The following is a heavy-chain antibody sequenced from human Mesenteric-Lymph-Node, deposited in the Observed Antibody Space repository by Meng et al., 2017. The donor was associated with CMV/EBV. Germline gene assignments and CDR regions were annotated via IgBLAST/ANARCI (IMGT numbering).Heavy chain of an antibody. CDR2: ISYDESMR. CDR1: GFTFSSYG. CDR3: AKDDLVGNSYGYGGLGH. V-gene: IGHV3-30*19. Sequence: GGSLRLSCAASGFTFSSYGMHWVRQAPGKGLEWVAFISYDESMRYYSDSVKGRFTISRDNSKNTLHLQMNSLRAEDTAVYYCAKDDLVGNSYGYGGLGHWGQGTLVTVSS. J-gene: IGHJ4*02. D-gene: IGHD5-18*01.